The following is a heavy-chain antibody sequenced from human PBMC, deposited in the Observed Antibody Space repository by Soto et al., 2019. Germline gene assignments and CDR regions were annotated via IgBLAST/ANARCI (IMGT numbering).Heavy chain of an antibody. V-gene: IGHV4-59*11. Sequence: SETLSLTCTVSGGSISTHYWNWVRQPPGKGLEWIGYIDYKGDTKYNPSLKSRVTTSVDTSNNQFSLNLNSVTAADTAVYYCARDHTYYDILTGYIHDAFDIWGQGTMVTVSS. CDR2: IDYKGDT. CDR3: ARDHTYYDILTGYIHDAFDI. CDR1: GGSISTHY. J-gene: IGHJ3*02. D-gene: IGHD3-9*01.